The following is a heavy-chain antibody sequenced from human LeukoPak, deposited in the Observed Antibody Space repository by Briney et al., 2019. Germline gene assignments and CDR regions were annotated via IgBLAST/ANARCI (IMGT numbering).Heavy chain of an antibody. CDR1: GYSVSSGYY. Sequence: SETLSLTCTVSGYSVSSGYYWGWIRQPPGKGLEWIGSIYHSGSTYYNPSLKSRVTISVDRSKNQFSLKLSSVTAADTAVYYCARLKELGIDYWGQGTLVTVSS. V-gene: IGHV4-38-2*02. D-gene: IGHD7-27*01. J-gene: IGHJ4*02. CDR2: IYHSGST. CDR3: ARLKELGIDY.